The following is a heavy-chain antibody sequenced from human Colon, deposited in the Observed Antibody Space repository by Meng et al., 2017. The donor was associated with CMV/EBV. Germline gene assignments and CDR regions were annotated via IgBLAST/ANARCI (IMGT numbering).Heavy chain of an antibody. Sequence: GESLKISCAASGLSFSTYGMHWVRQAPGKGLEWVAFTSYDGSDKYYADSVKGRFTISRDNSKNTLYLRMIDLRAEDTAMYYCAKDRAYCGSFSCSPNYFDGWGQGNLVTVSS. CDR3: AKDRAYCGSFSCSPNYFDG. J-gene: IGHJ4*02. CDR2: TSYDGSDK. CDR1: GLSFSTYG. D-gene: IGHD2-21*01. V-gene: IGHV3-30*02.